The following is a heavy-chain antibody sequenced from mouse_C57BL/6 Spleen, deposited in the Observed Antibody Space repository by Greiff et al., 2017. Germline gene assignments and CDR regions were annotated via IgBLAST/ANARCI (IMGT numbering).Heavy chain of an antibody. CDR2: IDPSDSYT. V-gene: IGHV1-69*01. Sequence: QVQLQQSGAELVMPGASVKLSCKASGYTFTSYWMHWVKQRPGQGLEWIGEIDPSDSYTNYNQKFKGKSTLTVDKSSSTAYMQLSSLTSEDSAVYYCAIYYSNYVGFAYWGQGTLVTVSA. CDR3: AIYYSNYVGFAY. J-gene: IGHJ3*01. D-gene: IGHD2-5*01. CDR1: GYTFTSYW.